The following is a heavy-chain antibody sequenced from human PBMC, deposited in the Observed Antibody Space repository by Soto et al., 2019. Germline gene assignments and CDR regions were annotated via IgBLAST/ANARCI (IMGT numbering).Heavy chain of an antibody. CDR3: AYTSVAGSHEPSYYFDY. Sequence: QVQLVQSGAEVKKPGASVKVSCKASGYTFTSYAMHWVRQAPGQRLEWMGWINAGNGNTKYSQKFQGRVTITRDTSASTAYMELSSLRSEDTAVYYCAYTSVAGSHEPSYYFDYWGQGTLVTVSS. J-gene: IGHJ4*02. V-gene: IGHV1-3*01. CDR1: GYTFTSYA. CDR2: INAGNGNT. D-gene: IGHD6-19*01.